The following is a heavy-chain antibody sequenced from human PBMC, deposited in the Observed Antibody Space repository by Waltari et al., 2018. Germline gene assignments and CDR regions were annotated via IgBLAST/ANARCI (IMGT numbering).Heavy chain of an antibody. Sequence: QVQLVQSGAEVKKPGSSVKVSCKASGGTFSSYAISWVRQAPAPRLEWMGRIIPILGIANYAQKFQGRVTITADKSTSTAYMELSSLRSEDTAVYYCARDPITGTTFPEREDLDYWGQGTLVTVSS. CDR2: IIPILGIA. J-gene: IGHJ4*02. D-gene: IGHD1-7*01. CDR3: ARDPITGTTFPEREDLDY. CDR1: GGTFSSYA. V-gene: IGHV1-69*09.